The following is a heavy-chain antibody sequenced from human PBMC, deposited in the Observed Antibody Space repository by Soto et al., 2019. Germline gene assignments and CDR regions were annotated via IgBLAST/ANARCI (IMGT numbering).Heavy chain of an antibody. CDR2: IYYSGST. Sequence: SETLSLTCTVSGGSISSYYWSWIRQPPGKGLEWIGYIYYSGSTNYNPSLKSRVTISVDTSKNQFSLKLSSVTAVDTAVYYCAREGQYYYDSSGYLDYFDYWGQGTLVTVSS. CDR1: GGSISSYY. CDR3: AREGQYYYDSSGYLDYFDY. J-gene: IGHJ4*02. V-gene: IGHV4-59*01. D-gene: IGHD3-22*01.